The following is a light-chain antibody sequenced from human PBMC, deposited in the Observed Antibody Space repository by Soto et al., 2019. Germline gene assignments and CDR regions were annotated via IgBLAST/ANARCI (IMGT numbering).Light chain of an antibody. V-gene: IGLV2-8*01. J-gene: IGLJ1*01. CDR1: SSYVGGYNY. CDR3: TSYAGGNNV. CDR2: EVN. Sequence: QSALTQPPSASGSPGQSVTISCTGTSSYVGGYNYVSWYQQNPGKVPKLMIYEVNKRPSGVPDRFSGSKSGNTASLTVSGLQAEDEADYYCTSYAGGNNVFGTGTKVTVL.